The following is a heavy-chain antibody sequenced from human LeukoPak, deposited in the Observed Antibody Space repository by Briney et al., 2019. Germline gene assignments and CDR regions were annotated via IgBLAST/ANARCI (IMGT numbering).Heavy chain of an antibody. CDR1: GFTFSNAW. Sequence: TGGSLRLSCAASGFTFSNAWMSWVRQAPGKGLEWVGRIKSKTDGGTTDYAAPVKGRFTISRDDSNSIAYLQMNSLKTEDTAVYFCTRQSSYYDFWSGFQPYYYYMDVWGKGTTVTVSS. V-gene: IGHV3-15*01. J-gene: IGHJ6*03. D-gene: IGHD3-3*01. CDR3: TRQSSYYDFWSGFQPYYYYMDV. CDR2: IKSKTDGGTT.